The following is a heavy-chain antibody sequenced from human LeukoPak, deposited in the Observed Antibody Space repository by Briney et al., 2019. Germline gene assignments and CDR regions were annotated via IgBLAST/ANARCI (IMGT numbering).Heavy chain of an antibody. J-gene: IGHJ3*02. V-gene: IGHV3-21*01. D-gene: IGHD3-10*01. CDR3: ARALQNDAFDI. CDR2: ISSSSSYI. Sequence: GGSLRLSCAATGFTFSTYAMSWVRQAPGEGLQWVSSISSSSSYIYYADSVKGRFTISRDNAKNSLYLQMNSLRAEDTAVYYCARALQNDAFDIWGQGTMVTVSS. CDR1: GFTFSTYA.